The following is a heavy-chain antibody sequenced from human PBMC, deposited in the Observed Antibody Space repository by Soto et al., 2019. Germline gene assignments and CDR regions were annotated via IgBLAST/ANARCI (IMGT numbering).Heavy chain of an antibody. Sequence: GGSLRLSCAASGFTFSSYGMHWVRQAPGKGLEWVAVIWYDGSNKYYADSVKGRFTISRDNSKNTLYLQMNSLRAEDTAVYYCARDSAYGSGSPGFDPWGQGTLVTVSS. CDR3: ARDSAYGSGSPGFDP. CDR1: GFTFSSYG. CDR2: IWYDGSNK. V-gene: IGHV3-33*01. J-gene: IGHJ5*02. D-gene: IGHD3-10*01.